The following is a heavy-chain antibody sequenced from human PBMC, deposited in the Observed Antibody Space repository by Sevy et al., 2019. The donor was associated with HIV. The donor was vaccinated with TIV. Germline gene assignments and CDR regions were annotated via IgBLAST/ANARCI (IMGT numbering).Heavy chain of an antibody. D-gene: IGHD1-7*01. Sequence: ASVKVSCKASGYTFTGDYLHWVRQAPGQGLEWMGRVYPNSGGTNYAQKFQGRVTMTRDTSISTAYMELNRLTSDDTAMYYCARDGGGGTTNSGMDVWGQGTTVTVSS. CDR3: ARDGGGGTTNSGMDV. CDR2: VYPNSGGT. J-gene: IGHJ6*02. CDR1: GYTFTGDY. V-gene: IGHV1-2*06.